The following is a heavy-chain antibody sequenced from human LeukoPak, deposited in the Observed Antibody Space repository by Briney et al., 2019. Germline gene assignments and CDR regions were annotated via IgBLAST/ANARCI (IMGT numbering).Heavy chain of an antibody. V-gene: IGHV4-59*01. CDR1: GGSISSYY. J-gene: IGHJ4*02. CDR2: IYYSGTT. CDR3: ARDSRGYYFDY. Sequence: SETLSLTCTVSGGSISSYYWSWIRQSPEKGLEWIGNIYYSGTTNYNPSLKSRVTTSVDTSKNQFSLKLTSVTAADTAVYYCARDSRGYYFDYWGQGTLVTASS. D-gene: IGHD3-22*01.